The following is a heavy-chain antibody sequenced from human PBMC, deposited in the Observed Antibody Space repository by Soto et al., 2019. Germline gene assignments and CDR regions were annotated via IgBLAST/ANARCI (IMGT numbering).Heavy chain of an antibody. CDR2: ISSSSSYI. Sequence: PGGSLRLSCAASGFTFSSYSMNWVRQAPGKGLEWVSSISSSSSYIYYADSVKGRFTISRDNAKNSLYLQMNSLRAEDTAVYYCERKKTRITGTTSTWGQGTLVTVSS. D-gene: IGHD1-7*01. J-gene: IGHJ5*02. CDR3: ERKKTRITGTTST. CDR1: GFTFSSYS. V-gene: IGHV3-21*01.